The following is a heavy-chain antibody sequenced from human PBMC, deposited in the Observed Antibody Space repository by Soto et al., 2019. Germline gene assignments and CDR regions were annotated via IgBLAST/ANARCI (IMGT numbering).Heavy chain of an antibody. CDR2: IIPIFGTA. D-gene: IGHD5-18*01. J-gene: IGHJ6*02. CDR3: ARSVPSRYSRYYYYYGMDV. V-gene: IGHV1-69*13. Sequence: SVKVSCKASGGTFISYAISWVRQAPGQGLEWMGGIIPIFGTANYAQKFQGRVTITADESTSTAYMELSSLRSEDTAVYYCARSVPSRYSRYYYYYGMDVWGQGTTVTVSS. CDR1: GGTFISYA.